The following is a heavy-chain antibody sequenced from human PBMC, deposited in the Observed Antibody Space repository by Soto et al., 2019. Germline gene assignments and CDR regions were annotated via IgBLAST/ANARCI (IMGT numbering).Heavy chain of an antibody. V-gene: IGHV4-59*08. CDR2: IYYSGST. Sequence: SETLSLTCTVSGGSISSYYWSWIRQPPGKGLEWIGYIYYSGSTNYNPSLKSRVTISVDTSKNQFSLKLSSVTTADTAVYYCARTQGVVPAAMRLFDPWGQGTLVTVSS. J-gene: IGHJ5*02. CDR3: ARTQGVVPAAMRLFDP. D-gene: IGHD2-2*01. CDR1: GGSISSYY.